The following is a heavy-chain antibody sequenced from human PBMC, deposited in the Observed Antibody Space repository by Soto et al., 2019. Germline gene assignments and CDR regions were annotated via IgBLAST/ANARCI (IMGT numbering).Heavy chain of an antibody. Sequence: GESLKISCAASGITFSTYWMTWVRQAPGKGLEWVANIKQDGSEKYYVDSVKGRFTISRDNAKNSLYLQMNSLRAEDTAVYYCATGYSRFDYWGQGTLVTVSS. J-gene: IGHJ4*02. V-gene: IGHV3-7*03. CDR1: GITFSTYW. CDR3: ATGYSRFDY. CDR2: IKQDGSEK. D-gene: IGHD6-13*01.